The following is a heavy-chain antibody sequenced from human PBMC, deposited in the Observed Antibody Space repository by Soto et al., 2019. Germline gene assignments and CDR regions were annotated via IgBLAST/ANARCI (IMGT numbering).Heavy chain of an antibody. D-gene: IGHD3-10*01. CDR3: ARGAEWFGGRMDV. CDR1: GGSISSYY. CDR2: IYYNGRT. Sequence: QVQLQESGPGLVKPSETLSLTCTVSGGSISSYYLTWIRQPPGKGLEWIGYIYYNGRTIYNPSLKSRVTISLDTSKNQFSLHLSSVTAADTAVYYCARGAEWFGGRMDVWGQGTTVTVSS. V-gene: IGHV4-59*01. J-gene: IGHJ6*02.